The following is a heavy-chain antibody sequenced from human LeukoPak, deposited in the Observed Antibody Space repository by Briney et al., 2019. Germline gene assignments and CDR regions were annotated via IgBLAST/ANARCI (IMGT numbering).Heavy chain of an antibody. CDR3: ARVPLSEWELPQPADY. J-gene: IGHJ4*02. D-gene: IGHD1-26*01. CDR1: GYTFTSYG. CDR2: ISAYNGNT. V-gene: IGHV1-18*01. Sequence: WASVKVSCKASGYTFTSYGISWVRQAPGQGLEGMGWISAYNGNTNYAQKLQGRVTMTTDTSTSTAYMELRSLRSDDTAVYYCARVPLSEWELPQPADYWGQGTLVTVSS.